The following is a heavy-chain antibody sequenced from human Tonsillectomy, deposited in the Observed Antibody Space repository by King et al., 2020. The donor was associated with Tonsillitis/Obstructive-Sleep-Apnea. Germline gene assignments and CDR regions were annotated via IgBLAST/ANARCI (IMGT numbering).Heavy chain of an antibody. CDR1: GGSFSGYY. V-gene: IGHV4-34*01. CDR3: ASVGCSSTSCYNPTNWFDP. D-gene: IGHD2-2*02. J-gene: IGHJ5*02. CDR2: IKHSGST. Sequence: VQLQQWGAGLLKPSETLSLTCAVYGGSFSGYYWSWIRQPPGKGLEWIGKIKHSGSTNYNPSLKSRVTISVDTSKNQFSLKLRSWTAADTAVYYCASVGCSSTSCYNPTNWFDPWGQGTLVTVSS.